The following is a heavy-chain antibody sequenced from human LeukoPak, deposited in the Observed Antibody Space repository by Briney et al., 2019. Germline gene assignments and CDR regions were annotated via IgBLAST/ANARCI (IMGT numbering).Heavy chain of an antibody. Sequence: GGSLRLSCAASGFTVSSNYMSWVRQAPGKGLEWVSVIYSGGSTYYADSVKGRFTISRDNSKNTLYLQMNSLRAEDTAVYYCARDRFEWELLMEDYWGQGTLVTVSS. CDR1: GFTVSSNY. CDR3: ARDRFEWELLMEDY. J-gene: IGHJ4*02. CDR2: IYSGGST. V-gene: IGHV3-66*01. D-gene: IGHD1-26*01.